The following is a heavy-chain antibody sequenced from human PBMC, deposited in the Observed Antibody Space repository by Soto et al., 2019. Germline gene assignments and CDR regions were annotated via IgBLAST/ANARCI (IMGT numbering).Heavy chain of an antibody. CDR1: GASISNHY. J-gene: IGHJ4*02. CDR2: IYYSGNT. CDR3: ARTLYGDNVDY. Sequence: SETLSLTCTVSGASISNHYWSWIRQPPGKGLEWIGYIYYSGNTNYNPSLKSRVTMSVDTSKNQFSLRLSSLRSEDTAVYYCARTLYGDNVDYWGQGTLATVSS. V-gene: IGHV4-59*11. D-gene: IGHD4-17*01.